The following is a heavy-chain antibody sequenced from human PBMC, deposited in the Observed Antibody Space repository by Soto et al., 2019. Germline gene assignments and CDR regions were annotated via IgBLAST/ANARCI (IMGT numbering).Heavy chain of an antibody. CDR3: AGLQSMRLSGLDP. J-gene: IGHJ5*02. CDR1: GGSISSGGYS. CDR2: IYYSGST. D-gene: IGHD3-16*02. Sequence: TSETLSLTCAVSGGSISSGGYSWSWIRQPPGKGLEWIGYIYYSGSTYYNPSLKSRVTISVDTSKNQFSLKLSSVTAADTAVYYCAGLQSMRLSGLDPWGQGTLVTVSS. V-gene: IGHV4-30-2*05.